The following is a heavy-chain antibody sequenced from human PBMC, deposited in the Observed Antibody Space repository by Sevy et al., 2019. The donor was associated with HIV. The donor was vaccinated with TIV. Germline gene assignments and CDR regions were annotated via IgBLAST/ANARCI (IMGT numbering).Heavy chain of an antibody. Sequence: GGSLRLSCAASGFTFSSYSMNWVRQAPGKGLEWVSSISGSSNYIYYAESLKGRFIISRDNAKNTLYLQMNSLRADDTAVYYCATGVTDGSYDYFDYWGQGTLVTVS. CDR2: ISGSSNYI. CDR1: GFTFSSYS. D-gene: IGHD1-26*01. V-gene: IGHV3-21*06. CDR3: ATGVTDGSYDYFDY. J-gene: IGHJ4*02.